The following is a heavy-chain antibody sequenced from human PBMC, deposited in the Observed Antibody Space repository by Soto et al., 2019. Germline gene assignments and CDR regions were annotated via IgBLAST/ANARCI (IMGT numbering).Heavy chain of an antibody. CDR2: LFYGGAT. CDR1: GGSISGYY. CDR3: ARHRGPAPVY. V-gene: IGHV4-39*01. Sequence: QVQLQESGPGLVKPSETLSLTCTVSGGSISGYYGTWIRQPPGKGLEWVGSLFYGGATDYNPSLKSRLPMSLDTSKNLFSLKLRSVTAADAAVYYCARHRGPAPVYWGQGTLVTASS. J-gene: IGHJ4*02. D-gene: IGHD3-10*01.